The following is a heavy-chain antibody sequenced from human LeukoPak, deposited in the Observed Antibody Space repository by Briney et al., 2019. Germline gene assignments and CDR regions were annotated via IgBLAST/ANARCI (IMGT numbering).Heavy chain of an antibody. D-gene: IGHD1-26*01. V-gene: IGHV4-38-2*02. CDR3: ARLYSGSYYYYYMDV. Sequence: SETLSLTCTVSGYSISSGYYWGWIRQPPGKGLEWIGSIYHSGSTYYNPSLKSRVTISVDTSKNQFSLKLSSVTAADTAVYYCARLYSGSYYYYYMDVWGKGTTVTVSS. J-gene: IGHJ6*03. CDR2: IYHSGST. CDR1: GYSISSGYY.